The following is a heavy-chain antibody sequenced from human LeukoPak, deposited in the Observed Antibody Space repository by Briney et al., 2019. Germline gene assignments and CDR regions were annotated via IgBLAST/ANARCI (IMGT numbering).Heavy chain of an antibody. J-gene: IGHJ4*02. CDR3: ARYPIRQWELAPDY. CDR1: GFTFSSYT. D-gene: IGHD1-26*01. V-gene: IGHV3-21*01. Sequence: GGSLRLSCAASGFTFSSYTMNWVRQAPGKGLEWVSSISSSSSYIYYADSLKGRFTISRDNAKNSLYLQMNSLRAEDTAVYYCARYPIRQWELAPDYWGQGTLVTVSS. CDR2: ISSSSSYI.